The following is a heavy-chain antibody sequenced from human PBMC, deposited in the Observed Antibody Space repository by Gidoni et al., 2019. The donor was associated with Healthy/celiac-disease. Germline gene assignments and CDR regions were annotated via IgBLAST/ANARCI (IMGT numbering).Heavy chain of an antibody. CDR1: GFTFSSYA. J-gene: IGHJ5*02. Sequence: EVQLLESGGGLVQPGGSLRLSCAASGFTFSSYAMSWVRQAPGKGLEWVSAISGSGGSTYYADSVKGRFTISRDNSKNTLYLQMNSLRAEDTAVYYCAKRGRYCSGGSCYSWFDPWGQGTLVTVSS. V-gene: IGHV3-23*01. CDR2: ISGSGGST. D-gene: IGHD2-15*01. CDR3: AKRGRYCSGGSCYSWFDP.